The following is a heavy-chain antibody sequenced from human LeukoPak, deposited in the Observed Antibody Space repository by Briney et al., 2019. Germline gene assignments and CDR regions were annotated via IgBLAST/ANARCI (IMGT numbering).Heavy chain of an antibody. CDR1: GFTFSSYA. CDR2: ISGSGGST. V-gene: IGHV3-23*01. J-gene: IGHJ4*02. D-gene: IGHD3-10*01. Sequence: GGSLRLSCAASGFTFSSYAMSWVRQAPGKGLEWVSAISGSGGSTYYADSVKGRFTISRDNSKNTLYLQMNSLRAEDTAVYYCATVNYYGSGKTSVYWGQGTLVTVSP. CDR3: ATVNYYGSGKTSVY.